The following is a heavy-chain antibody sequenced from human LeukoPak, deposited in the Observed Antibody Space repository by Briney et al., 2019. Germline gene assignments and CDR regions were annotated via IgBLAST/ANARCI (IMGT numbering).Heavy chain of an antibody. CDR3: ARSEWSSSWYNYYFDY. J-gene: IGHJ4*02. Sequence: SQTLSLTCAISGDSVSSNSAAWNWIRQSPSRGLEWLGRTYYRSKWYNDYAVSVKSRITINPDTSKNQFSLQLNSVTPEDTAVYYCARSEWSSSWYNYYFDYWGQGTLVTVSS. V-gene: IGHV6-1*01. D-gene: IGHD6-13*01. CDR2: TYYRSKWYN. CDR1: GDSVSSNSAA.